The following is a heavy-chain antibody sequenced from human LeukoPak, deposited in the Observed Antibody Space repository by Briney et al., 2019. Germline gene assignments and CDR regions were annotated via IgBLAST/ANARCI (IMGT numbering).Heavy chain of an antibody. J-gene: IGHJ6*02. CDR1: GFTFSSYW. CDR3: TSDRVFYGLDV. V-gene: IGHV3-74*01. CDR2: IKGDGSET. Sequence: GGSLRLSCAASGFTFSSYWMHWVRQAPGKGLVWVSRIKGDGSETSYAGSVKGRFTISRDNAKNTLYPQMSSLRADDTAVYYCTSDRVFYGLDVWGQGTTVIVSS.